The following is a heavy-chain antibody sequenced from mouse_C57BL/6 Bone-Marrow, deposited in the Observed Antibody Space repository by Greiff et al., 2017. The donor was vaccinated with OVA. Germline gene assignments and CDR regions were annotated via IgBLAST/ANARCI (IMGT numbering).Heavy chain of an antibody. V-gene: IGHV1-82*01. J-gene: IGHJ2*01. D-gene: IGHD2-2*01. Sequence: QVQLQQSGPELVKPGASVKISCKASGYAFSSSWMNWVKQRPGKGLEWIGRIYPGDGDTNYNGKFKGKATLTADKSSSTAYMQLSSLTSADSAVYFCARGGYDSYYFDYWGQGTTLTVSS. CDR3: ARGGYDSYYFDY. CDR2: IYPGDGDT. CDR1: GYAFSSSW.